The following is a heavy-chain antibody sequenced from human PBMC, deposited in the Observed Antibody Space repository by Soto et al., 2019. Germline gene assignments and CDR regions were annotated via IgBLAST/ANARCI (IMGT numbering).Heavy chain of an antibody. D-gene: IGHD6-19*01. CDR3: AKDLAVAGSRPFDY. Sequence: GGSLRLSCAASGFTFSSYAMSWVRQAPGKGLEWVLAISGSGGSTYYADSVKGLFTISRDNSKNTLYLQMNSLRAEDTAVYYCAKDLAVAGSRPFDYWGQGTLVTVSS. J-gene: IGHJ4*02. CDR1: GFTFSSYA. CDR2: ISGSGGST. V-gene: IGHV3-23*01.